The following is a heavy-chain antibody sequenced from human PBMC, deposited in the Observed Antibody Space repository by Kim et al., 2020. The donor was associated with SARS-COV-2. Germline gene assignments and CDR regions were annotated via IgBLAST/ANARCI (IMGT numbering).Heavy chain of an antibody. D-gene: IGHD5-12*01. J-gene: IGHJ6*02. CDR1: GYSFTSYW. CDR2: IYPGDSDT. Sequence: GESLKISCKGSGYSFTSYWIGWVRQMPGKGLEWMGIIYPGDSDTRYSPSFQGQVTISADKSISTAYLQWSSLKASDTAMYYCARVRSGYSGYDDGMDVWGQGTTVTVSS. V-gene: IGHV5-51*01. CDR3: ARVRSGYSGYDDGMDV.